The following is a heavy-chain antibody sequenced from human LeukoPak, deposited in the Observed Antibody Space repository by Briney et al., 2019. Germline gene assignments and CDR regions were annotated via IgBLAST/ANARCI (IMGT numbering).Heavy chain of an antibody. CDR3: ARHSSSWYLYFDN. Sequence: SETLSLTCTVSGGSISTSSYYWGWIRQPPGKGPEWIGSLYYSGSTYYNPSLKSRVTISVDTSKNQFSLKLSSVTAADAAVYYCARHSSSWYLYFDNWGQGTLVTVSS. CDR2: LYYSGST. J-gene: IGHJ4*02. D-gene: IGHD6-13*01. CDR1: GGSISTSSYY. V-gene: IGHV4-39*01.